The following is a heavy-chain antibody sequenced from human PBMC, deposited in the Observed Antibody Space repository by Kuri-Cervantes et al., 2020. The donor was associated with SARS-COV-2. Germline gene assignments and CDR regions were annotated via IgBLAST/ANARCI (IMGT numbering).Heavy chain of an antibody. J-gene: IGHJ6*02. Sequence: GESLKTSCAASGFPFSSYGMHWVRQAPGKGLEWVAVIWYDGSNKYYADSVKGRFTISRDNSKNTLYLQMNSLRAEDTAVYYCAKVSYDSSGRYYYHYDMEVWGQGTTVTVSS. D-gene: IGHD3-22*01. V-gene: IGHV3-33*06. CDR3: AKVSYDSSGRYYYHYDMEV. CDR1: GFPFSSYG. CDR2: IWYDGSNK.